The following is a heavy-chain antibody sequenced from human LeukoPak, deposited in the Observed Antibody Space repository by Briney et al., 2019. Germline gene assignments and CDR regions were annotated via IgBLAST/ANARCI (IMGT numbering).Heavy chain of an antibody. V-gene: IGHV3-9*01. Sequence: PGGSLRLSCTASGVTFSEYVMHCGRQGPGKGVEWVSGINWNSGSIGYADSVKGRFIISRDNTKNSLYLEMNSLRAEDTALYYCAKDKDLVSWGQGTQVTVSS. CDR2: INWNSGSI. D-gene: IGHD2/OR15-2a*01. CDR1: GVTFSEYV. J-gene: IGHJ4*02. CDR3: AKDKDLVS.